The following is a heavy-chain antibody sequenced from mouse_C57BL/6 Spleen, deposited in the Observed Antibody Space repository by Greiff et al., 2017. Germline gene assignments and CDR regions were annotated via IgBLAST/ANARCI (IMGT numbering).Heavy chain of an antibody. V-gene: IGHV1-53*01. J-gene: IGHJ3*01. CDR1: GYTFTSYW. CDR3: ARRGYDYDDGFAY. Sequence: VQLQQPGTELVKPGASVKLSCKASGYTFTSYWMHWVKQRPGQGLEWIGNINPSNGGTNYNEKFKSKATLTVDKSSSTAYMQLSSLTSEDAAVYDCARRGYDYDDGFAYWGQGTLVTVSA. CDR2: INPSNGGT. D-gene: IGHD2-4*01.